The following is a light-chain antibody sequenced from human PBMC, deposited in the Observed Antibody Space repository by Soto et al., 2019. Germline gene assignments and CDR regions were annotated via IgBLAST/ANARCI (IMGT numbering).Light chain of an antibody. CDR2: DVS. CDR1: SSDVGGYNY. V-gene: IGLV2-14*01. CDR3: SSYTSSSTLNYV. J-gene: IGLJ1*01. Sequence: QSVLTQPASVSGSPGQSITIFCTGTSSDVGGYNYVSWYQQHPGKAPKLMIYDVSNRPSGVSNRFSGSKSGNTASLTISGLQAEDEADYYCSSYTSSSTLNYVFGTGTKVTVL.